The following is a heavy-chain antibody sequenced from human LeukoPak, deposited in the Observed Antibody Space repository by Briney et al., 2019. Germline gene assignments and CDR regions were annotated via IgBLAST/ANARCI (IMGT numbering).Heavy chain of an antibody. CDR2: MNGSGDST. Sequence: GGSLRLSCAASGFTFSSYAMSWVRQAPGKGLEWVSDMNGSGDSTYYADSVKGRVTISRDNSKNTLYLQMSSLRAEDTAVYYCAKGYCSGTNCYPDYWGQGTLVTVSS. J-gene: IGHJ4*02. CDR1: GFTFSSYA. D-gene: IGHD2-2*01. CDR3: AKGYCSGTNCYPDY. V-gene: IGHV3-23*01.